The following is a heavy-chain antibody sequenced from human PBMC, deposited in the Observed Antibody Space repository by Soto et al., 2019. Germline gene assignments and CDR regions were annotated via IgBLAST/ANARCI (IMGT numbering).Heavy chain of an antibody. D-gene: IGHD5-18*01. CDR2: IYHSGST. Sequence: LSLTCAVSGGSISSGGYSWSWIRQPPGKGLEWIGYIYHSGSTYYNPSLKSRVTISVDRSKNQFSLKLSSVTAADTAVYHCARAEWDSYGSYYFDYWGQGTLVTVSS. CDR1: GGSISSGGYS. J-gene: IGHJ4*02. CDR3: ARAEWDSYGSYYFDY. V-gene: IGHV4-30-2*01.